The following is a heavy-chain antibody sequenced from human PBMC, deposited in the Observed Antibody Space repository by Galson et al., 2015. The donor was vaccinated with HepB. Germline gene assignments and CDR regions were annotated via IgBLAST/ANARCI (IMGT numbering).Heavy chain of an antibody. CDR1: GFTFSSSS. Sequence: SLRLSCAASGFTFSSSSMHWVRQAPGKGLEWVSYISSSSVIKYYADSVKGRLIISRDNAKNSLYLQMNSLRAEDTAVYYCARDRGGSGSYLSYYYGLDVWGQGTTVTVSS. CDR2: ISSSSVIK. V-gene: IGHV3-48*04. CDR3: ARDRGGSGSYLSYYYGLDV. D-gene: IGHD3-10*01. J-gene: IGHJ6*02.